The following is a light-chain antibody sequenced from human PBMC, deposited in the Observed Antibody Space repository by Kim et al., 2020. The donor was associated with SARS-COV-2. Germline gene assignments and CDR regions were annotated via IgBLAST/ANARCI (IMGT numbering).Light chain of an antibody. CDR2: GAS. V-gene: IGKV3-15*01. CDR3: QQYNNWPPFT. Sequence: PGERATLSCRASQSVTNNLAWYQHKPGQAPRLLIYGASTRATGIPARFSGSGSGTEFTLTISSLQSEDFAVYYCQQYNNWPPFTFGPGTKVDIK. J-gene: IGKJ3*01. CDR1: QSVTNN.